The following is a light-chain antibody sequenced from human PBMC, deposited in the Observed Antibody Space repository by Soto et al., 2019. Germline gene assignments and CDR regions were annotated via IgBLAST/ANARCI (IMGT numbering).Light chain of an antibody. CDR3: TTWDDSLNGWV. V-gene: IGLV1-44*01. Sequence: QSVLTQAPSAAGTPGQRVTISCSGSNSNIVTNAVVWYQQFPGTAPKLLIYSDNQRPSGDPDRFSGSKSGTSASLAISGLRSEDETDYHCTTWDDSLNGWVFGGGTKLTVL. CDR2: SDN. J-gene: IGLJ3*02. CDR1: NSNIVTNA.